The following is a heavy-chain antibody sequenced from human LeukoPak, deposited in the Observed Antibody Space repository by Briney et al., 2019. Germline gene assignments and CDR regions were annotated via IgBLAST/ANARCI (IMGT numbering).Heavy chain of an antibody. J-gene: IGHJ4*02. CDR1: GYTFTSYA. Sequence: ASVKVSCKASGYTFTSYAMHWVRQAPGQRLEWMGWINAGNGNTKYSQKFQGRVTITRDTSASTAYMELSSLRSEDTAVYYCAREGEVRLGELSLWRADYWGQGTLVTVSS. V-gene: IGHV1-3*01. D-gene: IGHD3-16*02. CDR3: AREGEVRLGELSLWRADY. CDR2: INAGNGNT.